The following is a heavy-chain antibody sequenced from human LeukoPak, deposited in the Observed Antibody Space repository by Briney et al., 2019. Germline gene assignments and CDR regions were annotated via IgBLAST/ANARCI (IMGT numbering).Heavy chain of an antibody. CDR1: GYTFTSYG. J-gene: IGHJ6*03. Sequence: GASVKVSCKASGYTFTSYGISWVRQAPGQGLEWMGWINTNTGNPTYAQGFTGRFVFSLDTSVSTAYLQISSLKAEDTAVYYCARVGWPYYDYYMDVWGKGTTVTVSS. V-gene: IGHV7-4-1*02. CDR2: INTNTGNP. D-gene: IGHD2-15*01. CDR3: ARVGWPYYDYYMDV.